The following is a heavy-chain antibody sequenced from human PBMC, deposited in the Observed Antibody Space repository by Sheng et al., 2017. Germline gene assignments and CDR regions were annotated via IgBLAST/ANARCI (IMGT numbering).Heavy chain of an antibody. CDR2: IIPILGIA. Sequence: QVQLVQSGAEVKKPGSSVKVSCKASGGTFSSYTISWVRQAPGQGLEWMGRIIPILGIANYAQKFQGRVTITADKSTSTAYMELSSLRSEDTAVYYCARDGGRGDHMDVWGKGTTVTVSS. J-gene: IGHJ6*03. V-gene: IGHV1-69*08. D-gene: IGHD7-27*01. CDR1: GGTFSSYT. CDR3: ARDGGRGDHMDV.